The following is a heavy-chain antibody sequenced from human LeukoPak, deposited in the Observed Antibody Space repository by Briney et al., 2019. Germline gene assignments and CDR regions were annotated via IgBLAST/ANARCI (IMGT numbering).Heavy chain of an antibody. V-gene: IGHV4-38-2*01. CDR1: AYSISSGFY. Sequence: PSETLSLTCAVSAYSISSGFYWGWIRQPPGKGLEWIGTIYHSGSTYYNPSLKSRVTISVDTSKNQFSLKLSSVTAADTAVYYCARAQGRGYSADYWGQGTLVTVSS. J-gene: IGHJ4*02. CDR2: IYHSGST. CDR3: ARAQGRGYSADY. D-gene: IGHD5-18*01.